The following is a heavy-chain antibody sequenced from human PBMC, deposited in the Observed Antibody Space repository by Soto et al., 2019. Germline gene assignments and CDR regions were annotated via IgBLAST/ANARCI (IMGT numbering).Heavy chain of an antibody. CDR3: ARGRYCLTGRCFPNWFDS. CDR2: IYYSGST. Sequence: SETLSLTCTVSGGSISSGDYYWSWIRQPPGKGLEWIGYIYYSGSTYYNPSLKSRVTISVDTSKNQFSLNVTSVTAADTAVYFCARGRYCLTGRCFPNWFDSWGQGALVTVSS. V-gene: IGHV4-30-4*01. CDR1: GGSISSGDYY. J-gene: IGHJ5*01. D-gene: IGHD7-27*01.